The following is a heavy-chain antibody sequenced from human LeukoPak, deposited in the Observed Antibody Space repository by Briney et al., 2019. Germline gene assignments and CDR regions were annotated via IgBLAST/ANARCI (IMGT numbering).Heavy chain of an antibody. CDR2: IYSGGST. Sequence: PGGSLRLSCAASGFTVSSNYMSWVRQAPGKGLEWVSVIYSGGSTYYADSVKGRFTISRDNSKNTLYLQMNSLRAEDTAVYYCVKDSGGSYYSSYYFDYWGLGTLVPVSS. CDR1: GFTVSSNY. J-gene: IGHJ4*02. V-gene: IGHV3-66*01. D-gene: IGHD1-26*01. CDR3: VKDSGGSYYSSYYFDY.